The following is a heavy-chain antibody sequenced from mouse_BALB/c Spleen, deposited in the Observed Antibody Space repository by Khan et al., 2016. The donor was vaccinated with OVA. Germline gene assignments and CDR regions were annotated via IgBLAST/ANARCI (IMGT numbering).Heavy chain of an antibody. V-gene: IGHV5-6*01. CDR3: ARLAYYYDSEGFAY. CDR1: GFTFSTYG. D-gene: IGHD1-1*01. CDR2: ISSVGSYT. Sequence: EVELVESGGDLVKPEGSLKLSCAASGFTFSTYGMSWVRQTPDKRLEWVATISSVGSYTYYPDSVQGRFTISRDNAKNTLYLQMSSLKSEDTAMFYCARLAYYYDSEGFAYWGQGTLVTVSA. J-gene: IGHJ3*01.